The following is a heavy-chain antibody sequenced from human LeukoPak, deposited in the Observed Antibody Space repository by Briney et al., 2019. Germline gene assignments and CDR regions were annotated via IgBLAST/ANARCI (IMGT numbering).Heavy chain of an antibody. CDR3: ARETSSEIIGGMDV. V-gene: IGHV3-30*02. D-gene: IGHD3-22*01. Sequence: GGSLRLSCAASGFTFSKNGIHWVRQAPENGLEWVAFIQTDGNPTYYADSVRGRFTISRDNSKKTCYLQMDSLRVEDTAVYYCARETSSEIIGGMDVRGQGTMVTVTS. J-gene: IGHJ6*02. CDR1: GFTFSKNG. CDR2: IQTDGNPT.